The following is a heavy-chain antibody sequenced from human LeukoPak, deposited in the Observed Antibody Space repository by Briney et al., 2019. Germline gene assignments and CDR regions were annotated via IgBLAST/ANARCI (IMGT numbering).Heavy chain of an antibody. D-gene: IGHD1-14*01. Sequence: GGSLRLSCAASGFTVSSNYMSWVRQAPGKGLEWVSVIYSGGSTYYADSVKGRFTISRDNSKNTLYLQMNSLRAEDTAVYYCAKGLPSRTWFDYWGQGTLVTVSS. CDR1: GFTVSSNY. J-gene: IGHJ4*02. CDR2: IYSGGST. CDR3: AKGLPSRTWFDY. V-gene: IGHV3-53*01.